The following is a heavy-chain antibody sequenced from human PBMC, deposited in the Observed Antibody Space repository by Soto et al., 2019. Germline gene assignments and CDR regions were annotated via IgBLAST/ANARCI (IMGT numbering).Heavy chain of an antibody. V-gene: IGHV3-15*01. J-gene: IGHJ4*02. D-gene: IGHD1-26*01. CDR2: IKPNPDGGKG. Sequence: EVQLVESGGVLVKPGGSLRLSCVASGFTFNNAWMSWVRQAPGKGLEWVGRIKPNPDGGKGDYAATVKSRFTNSRDDSKNTLLLQMKSLNIEDTAVYYCVTDLKSGPERVEFDYWGQGTLVTVSS. CDR1: GFTFNNAW. CDR3: VTDLKSGPERVEFDY.